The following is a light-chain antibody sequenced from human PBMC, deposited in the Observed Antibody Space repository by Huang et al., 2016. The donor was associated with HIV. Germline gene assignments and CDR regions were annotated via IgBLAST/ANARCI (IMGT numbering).Light chain of an antibody. J-gene: IGKJ5*01. CDR3: QQSYSSHT. CDR1: RSINSH. CDR2: GAS. Sequence: DIQMTQSPSSLSASVGDTVTITCRASRSINSHLNWYQQRPGRAPTLLIYGASNLQSGVPSRFRGSGSATDYTLRISRLQPEDFATYFCQQSYSSHTFGQGTRLEIK. V-gene: IGKV1-39*01.